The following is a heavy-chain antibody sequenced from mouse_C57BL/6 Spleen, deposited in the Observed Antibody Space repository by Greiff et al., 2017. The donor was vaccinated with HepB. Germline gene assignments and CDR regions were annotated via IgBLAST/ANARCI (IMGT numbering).Heavy chain of an antibody. J-gene: IGHJ2*01. Sequence: EVKLQESGPGLVKPSQSLSLTCSVTGYSITSGYYWNWIRQFPGNKLEWMGYISYDGSNNYNPSLKNRISITRDTSKNQFFLKLNSVTTEDTATYYCAREKTTVVAPDYFDYWGQGTTLTVSS. CDR1: GYSITSGYY. CDR3: AREKTTVVAPDYFDY. CDR2: ISYDGSN. V-gene: IGHV3-6*01. D-gene: IGHD1-1*01.